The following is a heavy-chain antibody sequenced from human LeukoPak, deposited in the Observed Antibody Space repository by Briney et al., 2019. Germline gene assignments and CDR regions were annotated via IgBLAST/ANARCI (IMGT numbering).Heavy chain of an antibody. Sequence: PSETLSLTWSVSGGSISSGAVYCSWIRQHPGKGLEWIGYTYYSGSTYYNPSLRSRVTISVDTSKNQFSLKLSSVTAADTAAYYCAGSYRSASISNGLDVWGQGTTVTVSS. J-gene: IGHJ6*02. CDR2: TYYSGST. D-gene: IGHD6-6*01. CDR1: GGSISSGAVY. CDR3: AGSYRSASISNGLDV. V-gene: IGHV4-31*02.